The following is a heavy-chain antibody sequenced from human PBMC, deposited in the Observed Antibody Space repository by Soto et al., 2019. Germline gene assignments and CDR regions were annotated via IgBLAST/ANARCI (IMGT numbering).Heavy chain of an antibody. CDR3: ARAECGGDCYPAH. J-gene: IGHJ4*02. CDR1: GDSISTPESY. Sequence: SETLSLTRSVSGDSISTPESYWSWVRQTPEMGLEWIGYIFYTGTTFYNPSLKSRVAMSLDTPKNQFSLKLSSVTAADTAVYFCARAECGGDCYPAHWGQGTQVTVSS. D-gene: IGHD2-21*02. CDR2: IFYTGTT. V-gene: IGHV4-30-4*01.